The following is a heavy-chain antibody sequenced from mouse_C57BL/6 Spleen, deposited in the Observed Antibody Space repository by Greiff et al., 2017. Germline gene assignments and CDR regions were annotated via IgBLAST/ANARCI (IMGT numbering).Heavy chain of an antibody. CDR1: GFSLTSYG. Sequence: VQLQQSGPGLVQPSQSLSITCTVSGFSLTSYGVHWVRQSPGKGLEWLGVIWSGGSTDYNAAFISRLSISKDNSKSHVFFKMNSLQADDTAIYYCASYSNYEGFAYWGQGTLVTVSA. V-gene: IGHV2-2*01. D-gene: IGHD2-5*01. CDR3: ASYSNYEGFAY. CDR2: IWSGGST. J-gene: IGHJ3*01.